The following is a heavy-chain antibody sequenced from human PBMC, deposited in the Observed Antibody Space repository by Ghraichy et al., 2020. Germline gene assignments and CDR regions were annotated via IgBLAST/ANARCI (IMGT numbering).Heavy chain of an antibody. CDR1: GFTFSSYA. CDR2: ISYDGSNK. Sequence: GGSLRLSCAASGFTFSSYAMHWVRQAPGKGLEWVAVISYDGSNKYYADSVKGRFTISRDNSKNTLYLQMNSLRAEDTAVYYCARPGGSSGWYYYMDVWGKGTTVTVSS. J-gene: IGHJ6*03. V-gene: IGHV3-30-3*01. CDR3: ARPGGSSGWYYYMDV. D-gene: IGHD6-19*01.